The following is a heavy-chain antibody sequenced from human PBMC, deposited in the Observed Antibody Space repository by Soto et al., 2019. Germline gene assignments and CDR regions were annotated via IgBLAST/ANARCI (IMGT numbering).Heavy chain of an antibody. CDR1: GFTFNIYG. CDR3: AKDQASGQGSFDS. J-gene: IGHJ4*02. Sequence: VKLVESGGGVVQPGGSLRLSCAASGFTFNIYGMHWVRQAPDKGLEWVALISYDGSNQYYADSVKGRFTISRDNSKNTLFPQMNSLRADDTAVYYCAKDQASGQGSFDSWGQGTLVTVSS. CDR2: ISYDGSNQ. V-gene: IGHV3-30*18.